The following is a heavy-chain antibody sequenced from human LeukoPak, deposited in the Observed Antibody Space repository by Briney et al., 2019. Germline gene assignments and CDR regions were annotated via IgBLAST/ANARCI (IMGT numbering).Heavy chain of an antibody. CDR1: GFTFSSYA. CDR2: IGGGGVDT. V-gene: IGHV3-23*01. Sequence: GGSLRLSCAASGFTFSSYAMSWVRQAPGKGLEWVSSIGGGGVDTYYADSVKGRFTISRENSKNTLYLQMNSLRVEDTAVYYCAKDPPTTGTTFDNWGRGTLVTVSS. D-gene: IGHD1-1*01. CDR3: AKDPPTTGTTFDN. J-gene: IGHJ4*02.